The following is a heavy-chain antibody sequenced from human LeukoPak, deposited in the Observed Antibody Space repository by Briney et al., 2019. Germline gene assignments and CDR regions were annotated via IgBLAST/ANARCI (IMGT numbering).Heavy chain of an antibody. D-gene: IGHD6-19*01. Sequence: PSETLSLTRAVYGGSFSGYYWSWIRQPPGKGLEWIGEINHSGSTNYNPSLKSRVTISVDTSKNQFSLKLSSVTAADTAVYYCARGVSGWPNYYYGMDVWGQGTTVTVSS. V-gene: IGHV4-34*01. CDR1: GGSFSGYY. J-gene: IGHJ6*02. CDR2: INHSGST. CDR3: ARGVSGWPNYYYGMDV.